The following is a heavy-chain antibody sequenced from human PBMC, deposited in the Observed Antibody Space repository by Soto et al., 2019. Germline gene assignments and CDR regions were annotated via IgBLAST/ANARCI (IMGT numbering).Heavy chain of an antibody. CDR3: TTGGATEH. CDR2: IKQDGSDT. J-gene: IGHJ4*02. Sequence: DVQLVDSGGGLVQPGGSLRLSCAVSGFIFSDYRMSWVRQAPGKGLEWVANIKQDGSDTKYVNSVKGRFTISRDNVKNSLYLQMNSLRAEDTAVYYCTTGGATEHWGQGTLVTVSS. D-gene: IGHD1-1*01. CDR1: GFIFSDYR. V-gene: IGHV3-7*01.